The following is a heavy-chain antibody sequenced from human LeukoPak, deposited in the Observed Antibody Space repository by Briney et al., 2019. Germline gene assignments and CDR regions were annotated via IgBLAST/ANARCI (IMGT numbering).Heavy chain of an antibody. CDR2: IYHSGST. D-gene: IGHD1-26*01. Sequence: SETLSLTCAVSGGSISSSNWWSWVRQPPGKGLEWIGEIYHSGSTNYNPSLKSRVTIAVDTSKNQFSLKVTSVTAADTAVYYCARGWERQPLMDVWGKGTTVTVSS. J-gene: IGHJ6*04. CDR1: GGSISSSNW. CDR3: ARGWERQPLMDV. V-gene: IGHV4-4*02.